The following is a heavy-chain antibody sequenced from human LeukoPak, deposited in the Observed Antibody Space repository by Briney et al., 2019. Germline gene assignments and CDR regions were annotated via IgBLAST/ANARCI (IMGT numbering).Heavy chain of an antibody. CDR3: ARAQCCPGTPDY. D-gene: IGHD2-15*01. V-gene: IGHV4-61*02. J-gene: IGHJ4*02. Sequence: SETLSLTCTVSGGSISSGSYYWSWIRQPAGKGLEWIGRIYTSGSTNYHPSLKSRVTISVDTSKNQFFLKLSSVTAADTAVYYCARAQCCPGTPDYWGQGTLVTVSS. CDR2: IYTSGST. CDR1: GGSISSGSYY.